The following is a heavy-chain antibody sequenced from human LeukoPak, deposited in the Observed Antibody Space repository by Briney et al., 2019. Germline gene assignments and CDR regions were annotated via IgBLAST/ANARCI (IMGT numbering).Heavy chain of an antibody. V-gene: IGHV3-30-3*01. J-gene: IGHJ4*02. D-gene: IGHD6-19*01. CDR1: GFTFSSYA. Sequence: GRSLRLSCAASGFTFSSYAMHWVRQAPGKGLEWVAVISYDGSNKYYADSVKGRFTISRDNSKNTLYLQMNSLRAEDTAVYYCARAPVAASYYFDYWGQGTLVTVSS. CDR3: ARAPVAASYYFDY. CDR2: ISYDGSNK.